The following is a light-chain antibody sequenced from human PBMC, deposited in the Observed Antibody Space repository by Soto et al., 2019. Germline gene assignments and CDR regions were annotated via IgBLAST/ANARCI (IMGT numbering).Light chain of an antibody. CDR2: DAS. CDR3: QEYNSYSGT. Sequence: IQMTHSPSTLSASVGDRVTITCRASQSLGIWLAWHQQKPGKAPKLLIYDASTLKSGVPSRFSGSGSGTKFTLTISSLQPDDFATYYCQEYNSYSGTFGQGTKVDIK. V-gene: IGKV1-5*01. J-gene: IGKJ1*01. CDR1: QSLGIW.